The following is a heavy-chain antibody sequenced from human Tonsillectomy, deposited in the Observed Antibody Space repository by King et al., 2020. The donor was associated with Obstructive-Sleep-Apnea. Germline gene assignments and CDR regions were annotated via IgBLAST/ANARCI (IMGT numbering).Heavy chain of an antibody. D-gene: IGHD6-13*01. V-gene: IGHV3-23*04. CDR2: ISGSGDST. CDR3: AKVLYSSSWFHYYGMDV. J-gene: IGHJ6*02. Sequence: VQLVESGGGLVQPGGSLRLSCAASGFTFSSFAMSWVRQAPGKGLEWGSTISGSGDSTYYADSLKGRFTISRDNSKNTLYLQMNSLRAEDTAVYYCAKVLYSSSWFHYYGMDVWGQGTTVTVSS. CDR1: GFTFSSFA.